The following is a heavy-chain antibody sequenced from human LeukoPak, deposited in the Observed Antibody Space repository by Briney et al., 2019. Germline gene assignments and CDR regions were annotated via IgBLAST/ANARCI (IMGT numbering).Heavy chain of an antibody. CDR3: AKRLATAPFDY. CDR1: GGSFSGYY. J-gene: IGHJ4*02. CDR2: ITHGGST. D-gene: IGHD1-1*01. Sequence: SETLSLTCAVYGGSFSGYYWTWIRQPPGKGLEWIGEITHGGSTMYNPSLKSRVTISVDTSKNQFSLKLRSVTAADTAVYYCAKRLATAPFDYWGQGTLVTVSS. V-gene: IGHV4-34*01.